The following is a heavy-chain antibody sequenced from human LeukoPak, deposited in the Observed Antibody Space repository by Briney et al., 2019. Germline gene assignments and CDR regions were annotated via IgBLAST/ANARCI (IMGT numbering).Heavy chain of an antibody. CDR1: GGSISSYY. J-gene: IGHJ5*02. Sequence: PSETLSLTCTVSGGSISSYYWSWIRQPAGKGLEWIGRIYTSGSTNYNPSLKSRVTMSVDTSKNQFSLKLSSVTAADTAVYYCARDSLFTYDILTGYYTGNWFDPWGQGTLVTVSS. CDR2: IYTSGST. CDR3: ARDSLFTYDILTGYYTGNWFDP. D-gene: IGHD3-9*01. V-gene: IGHV4-4*07.